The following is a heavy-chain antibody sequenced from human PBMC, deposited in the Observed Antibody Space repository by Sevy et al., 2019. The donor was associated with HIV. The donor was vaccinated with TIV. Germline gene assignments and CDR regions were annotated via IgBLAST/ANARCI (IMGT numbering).Heavy chain of an antibody. CDR2: IYHSGST. J-gene: IGHJ4*02. CDR3: ASSEIATITVNFDY. Sequence: SETLSLTCAVSGGSISSGGYSWSWIRQPPGKGLEWIGYIYHSGSTYYNPSLKSRVTISVDRSKNQFSLKLSSVTAADTAVYYCASSEIATITVNFDYWGQGTLVTVSS. CDR1: GGSISSGGYS. V-gene: IGHV4-30-2*01. D-gene: IGHD5-12*01.